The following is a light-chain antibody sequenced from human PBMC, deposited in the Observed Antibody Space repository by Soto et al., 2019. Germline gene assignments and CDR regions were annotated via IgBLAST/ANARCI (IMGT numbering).Light chain of an antibody. CDR1: QDISNY. CDR2: EAS. CDR3: QQYDNLPIT. J-gene: IGKJ5*01. V-gene: IGKV1-33*01. Sequence: DIQITQSPSSVSSSVLERFTITCQASQDISNYLNWYQQKPGKANKLLIYEASNLETGVPSRFSGSGSGTDFTFTISSLQPEDIATYYCQQYDNLPITFGQGTRLEI.